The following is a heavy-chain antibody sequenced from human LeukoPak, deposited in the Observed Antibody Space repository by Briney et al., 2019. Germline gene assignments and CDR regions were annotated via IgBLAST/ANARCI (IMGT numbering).Heavy chain of an antibody. V-gene: IGHV1-2*02. CDR1: GYTFTGYY. J-gene: IGHJ4*02. CDR2: INPNSGGT. Sequence: ASVKVSCKASGYTFTGYYMHWVRQAPGQGLEWMGWINPNSGGTNDAQKFQGRVTMTRDTSTSTAYMELRSLRSDDTAVYYCARDSGRTFDYWGQGTLVTVSS. D-gene: IGHD2-15*01. CDR3: ARDSGRTFDY.